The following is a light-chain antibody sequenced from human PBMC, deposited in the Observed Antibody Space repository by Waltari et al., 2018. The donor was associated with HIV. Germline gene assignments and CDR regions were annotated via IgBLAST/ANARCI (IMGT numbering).Light chain of an antibody. Sequence: QSVLTQPPSVSGAPGQRVTISCTGSSSNIGAGYDVHWYQHLPGTAPKLLIYGNINRPSGFPDRFSGSKSGTSASLAITGLQAEDEADYYCQSYDSSLSGSWVFGGGTKLTVL. CDR2: GNI. CDR1: SSNIGAGYD. J-gene: IGLJ3*02. CDR3: QSYDSSLSGSWV. V-gene: IGLV1-40*01.